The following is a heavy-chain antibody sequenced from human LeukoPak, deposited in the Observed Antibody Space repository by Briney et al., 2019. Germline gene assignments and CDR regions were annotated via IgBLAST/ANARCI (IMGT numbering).Heavy chain of an antibody. J-gene: IGHJ4*02. V-gene: IGHV3-30*01. CDR3: ARVYMLGNSFDY. CDR1: GFTFSSYA. Sequence: GGSLRLSCAASGFTFSSYAMHWVRQAPGKGLEWVAVISYDGSNKYYADSVKGRFTISRDNSKNTLYLQMNSLRAEDTAVYYCARVYMLGNSFDYWGQGTLVTVFS. CDR2: ISYDGSNK. D-gene: IGHD3-10*02.